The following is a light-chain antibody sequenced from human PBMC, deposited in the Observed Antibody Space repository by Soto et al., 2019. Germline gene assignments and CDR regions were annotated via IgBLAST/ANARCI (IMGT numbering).Light chain of an antibody. Sequence: QSALTQPASVSGSPGQSITISCTGTSSDVGGYNYVSWYQQHPGKAPKLMIYDVSSRPSGVSNRFSGSKSGNTASLTISGLQAEDEADYYCNSYTSRSTDVFGTGTKLTVL. CDR2: DVS. J-gene: IGLJ1*01. CDR3: NSYTSRSTDV. CDR1: SSDVGGYNY. V-gene: IGLV2-14*03.